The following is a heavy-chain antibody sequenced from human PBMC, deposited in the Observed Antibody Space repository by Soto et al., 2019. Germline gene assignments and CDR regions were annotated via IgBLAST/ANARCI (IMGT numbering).Heavy chain of an antibody. CDR1: GGTFSSYL. J-gene: IGHJ4*02. CDR2: IVPIYRTA. V-gene: IGHV1-69*13. CDR3: VRDSGAKLSSS. Sequence: SVKVSCKASGGTFSSYLINWVRLAPGQGLEWVGGIVPIYRTADYAQKFQGRVTITADESARTSYMELRSLKSQDTAVYYCVRDSGAKLSSSWGRGTLVTVS. D-gene: IGHD6-13*01.